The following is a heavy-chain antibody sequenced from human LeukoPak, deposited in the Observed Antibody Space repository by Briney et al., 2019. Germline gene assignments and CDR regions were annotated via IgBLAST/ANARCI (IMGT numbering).Heavy chain of an antibody. CDR3: ARDRDIAVAGTYYYYGMDV. CDR1: GGSVSGYY. D-gene: IGHD6-19*01. Sequence: PSETLSLTCVVSGGSVSGYYWGWIRQPPGRGLEWIGYVYYSGSTNYNPSFKSRVTISVDTSKNQFSLKLSSVTAADTAVYYCARDRDIAVAGTYYYYGMDVWGQGTTVTVSS. J-gene: IGHJ6*02. CDR2: VYYSGST. V-gene: IGHV4-59*02.